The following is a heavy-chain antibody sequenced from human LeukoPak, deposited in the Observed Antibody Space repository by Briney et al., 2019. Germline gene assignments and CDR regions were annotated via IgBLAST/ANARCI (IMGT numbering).Heavy chain of an antibody. J-gene: IGHJ4*02. D-gene: IGHD1-26*01. Sequence: ASVKVSCKASGYTFTSYAMHWVRQAPGQRLEWMGWINAGNGNTKYSQKFQGRVTTTRDTPPSTAHMELSSLRSDDTAVYYCAREGGWELTFDSWGQGTLVTVSS. CDR1: GYTFTSYA. V-gene: IGHV1-3*01. CDR2: INAGNGNT. CDR3: AREGGWELTFDS.